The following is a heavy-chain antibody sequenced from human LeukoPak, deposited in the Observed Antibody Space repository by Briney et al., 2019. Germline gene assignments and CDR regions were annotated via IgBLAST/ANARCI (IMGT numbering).Heavy chain of an antibody. J-gene: IGHJ4*02. CDR2: IKSKTDGGTT. CDR1: GFTFSNAW. CDR3: TSTYDFWSGYRY. Sequence: PGGSLRLSCAASGFTFSNAWMSWVRQAPGKGLESVGRIKSKTDGGTTDSAAPVKGRFTISRDDSKNTLYLQMNSLKTEDTAVYYCTSTYDFWSGYRYWGQGTLVTVSS. D-gene: IGHD3-3*01. V-gene: IGHV3-15*01.